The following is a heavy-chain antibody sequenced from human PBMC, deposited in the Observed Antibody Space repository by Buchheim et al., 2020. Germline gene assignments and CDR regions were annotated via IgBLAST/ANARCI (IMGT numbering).Heavy chain of an antibody. V-gene: IGHV1-46*01. Sequence: QVQLVQSGAEVKKPGASVKVSCKASGYTFTSYYMHWVRQAPGQGLEWMGIINPSGGSTSYAQKFQGRVTMTRDPSTSTVYMERSSLRSDDTAVYYCAREVGLGKSAGYSYPPFGYWGQGTL. CDR3: AREVGLGKSAGYSYPPFGY. CDR2: INPSGGST. J-gene: IGHJ4*02. D-gene: IGHD5-18*01. CDR1: GYTFTSYY.